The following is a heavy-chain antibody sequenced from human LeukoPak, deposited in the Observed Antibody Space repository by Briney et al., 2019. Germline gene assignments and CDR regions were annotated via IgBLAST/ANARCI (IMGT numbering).Heavy chain of an antibody. J-gene: IGHJ6*03. D-gene: IGHD1-1*01. CDR2: LYHSGST. Sequence: SETLSLTCAVSDYSISSAYYWGWIRQPPGKGLEWIGSLYHSGSTDYNPSLKSRVTISVDTSKNQFSLKLSSVTAADTAVYYCARGQLERPYYYYYYMDVWGKGTTVTVSS. V-gene: IGHV4-38-2*01. CDR3: ARGQLERPYYYYYYMDV. CDR1: DYSISSAYY.